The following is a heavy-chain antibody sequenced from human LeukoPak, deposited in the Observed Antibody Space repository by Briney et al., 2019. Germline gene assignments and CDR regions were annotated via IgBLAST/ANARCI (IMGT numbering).Heavy chain of an antibody. CDR3: ARQDASGTYDAFDV. V-gene: IGHV5-51*01. CDR1: GYLFTSYW. D-gene: IGHD3-10*01. Sequence: GESLKISCKDSGYLFTSYWIAWVRQRPGKGLEWMGIIYPGDSDTRYRPSFQGHVTISADKSINTAYLFWSSLKASDTAIYYCARQDASGTYDAFDVWGQGTMVTVSS. J-gene: IGHJ3*01. CDR2: IYPGDSDT.